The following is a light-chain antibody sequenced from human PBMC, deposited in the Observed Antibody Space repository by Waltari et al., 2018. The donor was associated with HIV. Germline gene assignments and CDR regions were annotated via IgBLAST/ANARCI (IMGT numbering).Light chain of an antibody. Sequence: DIVMTQSPDSLAVSLGERATIYCKSSHNVLYRHNNKNFLAWFQQKQGQPPKLLIYWASIREPGVPDRFTGRGSATDFTRTITSLKAGKVAVTYCQQYANTPWTFGRGTKVEIK. CDR1: HNVLYRHNNKNF. V-gene: IGKV4-1*01. J-gene: IGKJ1*01. CDR3: QQYANTPWT. CDR2: WAS.